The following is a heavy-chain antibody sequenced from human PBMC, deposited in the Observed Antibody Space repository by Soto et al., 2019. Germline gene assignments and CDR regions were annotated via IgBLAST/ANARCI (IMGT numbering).Heavy chain of an antibody. Sequence: RQPPGKGLEWIGSIYYSGSTYYNPSLKGRFTISRDNAKNTLYLQMNSLRADDTSMYYCVRDVQFQSFAYWVQRTLVIVFS. CDR3: VRDVQFQSFAY. V-gene: IGHV4-39*02. CDR2: IYYSGST. J-gene: IGHJ4*02. D-gene: IGHD4-4*01.